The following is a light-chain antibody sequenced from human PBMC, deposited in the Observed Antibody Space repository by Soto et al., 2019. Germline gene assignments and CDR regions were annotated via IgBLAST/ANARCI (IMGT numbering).Light chain of an antibody. V-gene: IGLV1-44*01. CDR1: SSKIGSNT. Sequence: QSVLTQPPSASGTPGQRVTISCSGSSSKIGSNTVNWYQQLPGTAPKLLIYSNNQRPSGVPDRFSGSKSGTSASLAISVLQSEDEADYYCAAWDDSLNALYVFGTGTKVTVL. CDR3: AAWDDSLNALYV. J-gene: IGLJ1*01. CDR2: SNN.